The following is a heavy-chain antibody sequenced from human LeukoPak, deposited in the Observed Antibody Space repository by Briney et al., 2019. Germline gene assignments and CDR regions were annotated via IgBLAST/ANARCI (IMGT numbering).Heavy chain of an antibody. CDR1: GFTISSYG. CDR3: AKDGVWGSYRRTRYYFDY. Sequence: GRSLRLSCAASGFTISSYGMHWVSQAPGKGLEWVAVISYDGSNKYYADSVKGRFTISRDNSKNTLYLQMNSLRAEDTAVYYCAKDGVWGSYRRTRYYFDYWGQGTLVTVSS. D-gene: IGHD3-16*02. CDR2: ISYDGSNK. J-gene: IGHJ4*02. V-gene: IGHV3-30*18.